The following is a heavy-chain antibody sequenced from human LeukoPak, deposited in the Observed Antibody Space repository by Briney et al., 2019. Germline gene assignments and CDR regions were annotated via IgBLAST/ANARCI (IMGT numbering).Heavy chain of an antibody. J-gene: IGHJ5*02. Sequence: ASVKVSCKASGYTFTSYGINWVRQAPGQALEWMGWISAYNGNTNYAQKLQSRVTMTTDTSTSTAYMELRSLRSDDTAVYYCARNTGYCSSTSCYDWFDPWGQGTLVTVSS. V-gene: IGHV1-18*01. CDR3: ARNTGYCSSTSCYDWFDP. CDR2: ISAYNGNT. D-gene: IGHD2-2*01. CDR1: GYTFTSYG.